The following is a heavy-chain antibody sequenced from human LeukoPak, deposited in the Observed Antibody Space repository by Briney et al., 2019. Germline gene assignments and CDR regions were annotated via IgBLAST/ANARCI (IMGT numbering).Heavy chain of an antibody. V-gene: IGHV3-9*01. J-gene: IGHJ4*02. Sequence: GGSLRLSCAASGFTFSSYAMHWVRQAPGKGLEWVSGISWNSGSIGYADSVKGRFTISRDNAKNSLYLQMNSLRAEDTALYYCAKDYNAMVRGVMSYWGQGTLVTVSS. CDR1: GFTFSSYA. D-gene: IGHD3-10*01. CDR3: AKDYNAMVRGVMSY. CDR2: ISWNSGSI.